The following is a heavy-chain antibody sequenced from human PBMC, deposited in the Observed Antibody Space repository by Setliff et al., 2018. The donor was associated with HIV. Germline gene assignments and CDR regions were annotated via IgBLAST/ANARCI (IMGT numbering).Heavy chain of an antibody. CDR3: ARDPAPSSSASYFQH. J-gene: IGHJ1*01. CDR2: INPSSGST. Sequence: GASVKVSCKASGYTFTSYHMHWVRQAPGQGLEWMGIINPSSGSTTYAQKFQGRVTMTRDTSTSTVYMEPSSLRSEDTAVYYCARDPAPSSSASYFQHWGQGTPVTVSS. V-gene: IGHV1-46*01. D-gene: IGHD6-6*01. CDR1: GYTFTSYH.